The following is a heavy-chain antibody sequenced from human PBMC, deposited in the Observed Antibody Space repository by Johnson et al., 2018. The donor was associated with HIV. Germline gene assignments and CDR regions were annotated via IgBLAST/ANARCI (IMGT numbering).Heavy chain of an antibody. J-gene: IGHJ3*02. V-gene: IGHV3-30*18. CDR3: AKIGAAAGLKDAFDI. Sequence: QVQLVESGGGVVQPGRSLRLSCAASGFTFSSYGMHWVRQAPGTGLEWVAVISYDGTGKYYSHSVKGRFTISRDNSNNTIYLQMDSLRAEDTALYDCAKIGAAAGLKDAFDIGGQGTLVTVAS. CDR1: GFTFSSYG. D-gene: IGHD6-13*01. CDR2: ISYDGTGK.